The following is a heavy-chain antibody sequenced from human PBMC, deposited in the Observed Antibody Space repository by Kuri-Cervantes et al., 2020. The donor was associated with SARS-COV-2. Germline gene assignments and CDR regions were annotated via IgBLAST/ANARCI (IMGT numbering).Heavy chain of an antibody. CDR2: IIPIFGTA. D-gene: IGHD7-27*01. Sequence: SVKVSCKASGGTFSSYAISWVRQAPGQGLEWMGGIIPIFGTANYAQKFQGRVTITADESTSTAYMELSSLRSEDTAVYYCARDRVLGSGALDAFDIRGQGTMVTVSS. CDR3: ARDRVLGSGALDAFDI. V-gene: IGHV1-69*13. J-gene: IGHJ3*02. CDR1: GGTFSSYA.